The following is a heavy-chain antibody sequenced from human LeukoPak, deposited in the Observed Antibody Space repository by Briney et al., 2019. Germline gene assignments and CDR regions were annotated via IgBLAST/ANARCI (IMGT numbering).Heavy chain of an antibody. D-gene: IGHD3-10*01. Sequence: GASVKVSCKASGYTFTGYYMHWVRQAPGQGLEWMGWINPNSGGTNYAQKFQGRVTMTRDTSISTAYMELSRLRSDDTAVYYCAREGASGEFLNSMDVWGQGTTVTVSS. CDR3: AREGASGEFLNSMDV. CDR2: INPNSGGT. J-gene: IGHJ6*02. CDR1: GYTFTGYY. V-gene: IGHV1-2*02.